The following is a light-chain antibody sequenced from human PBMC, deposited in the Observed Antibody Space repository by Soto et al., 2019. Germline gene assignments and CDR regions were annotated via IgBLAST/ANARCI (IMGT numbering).Light chain of an antibody. CDR2: GAS. V-gene: IGKV3-20*01. CDR1: QSVSSNY. J-gene: IGKJ4*01. CDR3: HQYGISP. Sequence: EIVLTQSPGTLSLSPGERATLSCRASQSVSSNYLAWYQQKPGQAPRLLIFGASSRATGIPDRLSGSGSGTEFTLTISRLEPEDFAVYYCHQYGISPFGGGTKVDSK.